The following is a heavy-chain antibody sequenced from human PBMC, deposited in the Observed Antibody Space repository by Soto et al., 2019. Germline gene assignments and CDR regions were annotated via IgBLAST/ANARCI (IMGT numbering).Heavy chain of an antibody. Sequence: GASVKVSCKASGGTFSSYAISWVRQAPGQGLEWMGGIIPIFGTANYAQKFQGRVTITADKSTSTAYMELSSLRSEDTAVYYCARGFEAMASTVYWYFDLWGRGTLVTVSS. J-gene: IGHJ2*01. CDR3: ARGFEAMASTVYWYFDL. CDR1: GGTFSSYA. D-gene: IGHD3-3*01. CDR2: IIPIFGTA. V-gene: IGHV1-69*06.